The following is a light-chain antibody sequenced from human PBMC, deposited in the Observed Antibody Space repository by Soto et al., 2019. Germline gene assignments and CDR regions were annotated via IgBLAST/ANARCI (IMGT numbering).Light chain of an antibody. CDR2: GAS. CDR3: QQYGSSPRT. CDR1: QSVSSNS. V-gene: IGKV3-20*01. J-gene: IGKJ1*01. Sequence: EIVLTQSPGTLSLYPGERATLSCRASQSVSSNSLAWYQQKPGQAPRLLIYGASSRATGIPDRFSGGGSGTDFTLTIGRLEPEDFAVYYCQQYGSSPRTFGQGTKVDIK.